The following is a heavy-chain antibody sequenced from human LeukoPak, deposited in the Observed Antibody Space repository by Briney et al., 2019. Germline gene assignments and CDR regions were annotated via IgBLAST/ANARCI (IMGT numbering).Heavy chain of an antibody. CDR3: ARAPHSYGYGGMDV. V-gene: IGHV3-72*01. J-gene: IGHJ6*04. CDR1: GFTFSDHY. Sequence: PGGSLRLSCAASGFTFSDHYMDWVRQAPGKGLEWVGRTRNKANSYTTEYAASVKGRFTISRDDSKNSLYLQMNSLKTEDTAVYYCARAPHSYGYGGMDVWGKGTTVTVSS. D-gene: IGHD5-18*01. CDR2: TRNKANSYTT.